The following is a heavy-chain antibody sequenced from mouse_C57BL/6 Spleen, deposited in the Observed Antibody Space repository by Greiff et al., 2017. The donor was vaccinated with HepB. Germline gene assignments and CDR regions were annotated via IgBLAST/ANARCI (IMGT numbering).Heavy chain of an antibody. CDR3: TRWLDSNYDVFDY. CDR2: IRNKANNHAT. J-gene: IGHJ2*01. Sequence: EVQLVESGGGLVQPGGSMKLSCAASGFTFSDAWMDWVRQSPEKGLEWVAEIRNKANNHATYYAESVKGRFTISRDDSKSSVYLQMNSLRAEDTGIYYCTRWLDSNYDVFDYWGQGTTLTVSS. V-gene: IGHV6-6*01. CDR1: GFTFSDAW. D-gene: IGHD2-5*01.